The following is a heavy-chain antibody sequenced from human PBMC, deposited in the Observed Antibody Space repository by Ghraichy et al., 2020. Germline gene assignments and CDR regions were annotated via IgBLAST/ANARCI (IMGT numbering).Heavy chain of an antibody. CDR2: IYTSGST. J-gene: IGHJ6*02. CDR1: GGSISSYY. D-gene: IGHD6-6*01. V-gene: IGHV4-4*07. CDR3: ARDSRVAARPYYYYYYGMDV. Sequence: SQTLSLTCTVSGGSISSYYWSWIRQPAGKGLEWIGRIYTSGSTNYNPSLKSRVTMSVDTSKNQFSLKLSSVTAADTAVYYCARDSRVAARPYYYYYYGMDVWGQGTTVTVSS.